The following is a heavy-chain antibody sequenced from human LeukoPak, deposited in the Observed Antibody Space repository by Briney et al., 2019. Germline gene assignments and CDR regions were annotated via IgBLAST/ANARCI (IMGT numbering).Heavy chain of an antibody. J-gene: IGHJ5*02. CDR3: ARVLREWLLFGWFDP. CDR2: ISSSGSTI. Sequence: GGSLRLSCAASGFTFSNAWMNWIRQAPGKGLEWIPYISSSGSTIYYADSVKGRFTISRDNAKNSLYLQMNSLRAEDTAVYYCARVLREWLLFGWFDPWGQGTLVTVSS. V-gene: IGHV3-11*01. CDR1: GFTFSNAW. D-gene: IGHD3-3*01.